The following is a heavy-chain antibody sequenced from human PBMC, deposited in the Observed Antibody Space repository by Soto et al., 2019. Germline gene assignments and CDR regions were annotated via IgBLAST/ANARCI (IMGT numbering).Heavy chain of an antibody. CDR3: AREANYYDSSGYNLPLDY. J-gene: IGHJ4*02. Sequence: ASVKVSCKASGYTFTSYAMHWVRQAPGQRLEWMGWINAGNGNTKYSQKFQGRVTITRDTSASTAYMELSSLRSEDTAVYYCAREANYYDSSGYNLPLDYWGQGTLVTVSS. CDR2: INAGNGNT. CDR1: GYTFTSYA. D-gene: IGHD3-22*01. V-gene: IGHV1-3*01.